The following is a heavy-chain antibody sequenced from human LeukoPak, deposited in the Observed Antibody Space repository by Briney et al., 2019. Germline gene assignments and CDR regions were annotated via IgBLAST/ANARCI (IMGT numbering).Heavy chain of an antibody. CDR1: GFTFSGSA. J-gene: IGHJ5*02. Sequence: GGSLKLSCAASGFTFSGSAMHWVRQASGKGLEWVSYISSSGSIYYADSVKGRFTISRDNAKNSLYLQMNSLRAEDTAIYYCASTNYYDSSGFSNWFDPWGQGTLVTVSS. CDR3: ASTNYYDSSGFSNWFDP. CDR2: ISSSGSI. D-gene: IGHD3-22*01. V-gene: IGHV3-48*03.